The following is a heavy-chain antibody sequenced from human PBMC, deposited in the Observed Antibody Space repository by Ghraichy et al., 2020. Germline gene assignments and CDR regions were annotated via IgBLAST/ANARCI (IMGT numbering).Heavy chain of an antibody. D-gene: IGHD2/OR15-2a*01. J-gene: IGHJ6*02. CDR3: ARERLSYGMDV. CDR2: ISSDGNNK. CDR1: GFTFSSYA. V-gene: IGHV3-30*04. Sequence: GGSLRLSCAASGFTFSSYAIHWVRQAPGKGLVWVAVISSDGNNKYYADSVKGRFTISRDNSHNTLYLHLNSLRGEDTDMYYCARERLSYGMDVWGQGTTVTVSS.